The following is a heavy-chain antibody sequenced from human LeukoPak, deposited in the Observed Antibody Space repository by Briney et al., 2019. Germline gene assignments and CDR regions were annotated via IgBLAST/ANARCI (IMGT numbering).Heavy chain of an antibody. CDR3: ARDFGFPGYSSGWNAFDI. V-gene: IGHV3-23*01. CDR2: ISGSGGST. J-gene: IGHJ3*02. D-gene: IGHD6-19*01. CDR1: GFTFSSYA. Sequence: PGGSLRLSCAASGFTFSSYAMSWVRQAPGKGLEWVSAISGSGGSTYYADSVKGRFTISRHNSKNTLYLQMNSLRAEDTAVYYCARDFGFPGYSSGWNAFDIWGQGTMVTVSS.